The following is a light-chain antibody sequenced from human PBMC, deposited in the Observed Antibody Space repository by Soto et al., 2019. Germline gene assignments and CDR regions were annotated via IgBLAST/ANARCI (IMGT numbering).Light chain of an antibody. CDR2: KAS. J-gene: IGKJ4*01. CDR3: QQYNTYSLT. Sequence: DIPMTQSPSTLSASVGDRVTITCRASQSIGSWLAWYQQKPGKAPNLLIYKASSLESGVPSRFSGSVSGTEFTLTITSLQPDDFATYYCQQYNTYSLTFGGGTKVEI. V-gene: IGKV1-5*03. CDR1: QSIGSW.